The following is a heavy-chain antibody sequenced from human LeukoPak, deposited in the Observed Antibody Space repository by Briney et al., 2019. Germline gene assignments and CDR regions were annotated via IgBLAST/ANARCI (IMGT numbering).Heavy chain of an antibody. Sequence: PGGSLRLSCAASGFTFSSYWMSWVRQAPGKRLEWVANIKQDGSEKYYVDSVKGRFTISRDNAKNSLYLQMNSLRAEDTAVYYCAREHEDIVVVPAAMNDYWGQGTLVTVSS. V-gene: IGHV3-7*01. J-gene: IGHJ4*02. D-gene: IGHD2-2*01. CDR1: GFTFSSYW. CDR2: IKQDGSEK. CDR3: AREHEDIVVVPAAMNDY.